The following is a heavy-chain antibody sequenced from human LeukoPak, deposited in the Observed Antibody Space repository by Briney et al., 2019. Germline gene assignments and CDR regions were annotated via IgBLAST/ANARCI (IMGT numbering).Heavy chain of an antibody. CDR3: ARVVSPIALSYYYMDV. CDR1: GGSISSSSYY. CDR2: IYYSGST. Sequence: SETLSLTCTVSGGSISSSSYYWGWIRQPPGKGLEWIGSIYYSGSTYYNPSLKSRVTISVDTSKNQFSLKLCSVTAADTAVYYCARVVSPIALSYYYMDVWGKGTTVTVSS. V-gene: IGHV4-39*07. D-gene: IGHD3-10*01. J-gene: IGHJ6*03.